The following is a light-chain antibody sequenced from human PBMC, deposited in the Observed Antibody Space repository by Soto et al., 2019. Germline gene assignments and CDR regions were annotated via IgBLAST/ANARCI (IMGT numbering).Light chain of an antibody. CDR1: QRISTW. J-gene: IGKJ1*01. V-gene: IGKV1-5*01. CDR2: DAS. CDR3: QQYDSYSWT. Sequence: DIKMTQSPSTLSASVGDRVTITCRASQRISTWLAWYQQKPGKAPKLLIFDASSLKNGVPSRLRGSGYGTELTITISSLKHDDFESYYCQQYDSYSWTFGHGTKVDIK.